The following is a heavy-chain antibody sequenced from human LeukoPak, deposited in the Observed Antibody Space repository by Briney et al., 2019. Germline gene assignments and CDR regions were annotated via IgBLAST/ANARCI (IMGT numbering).Heavy chain of an antibody. CDR3: ATYGATMTPDAFDI. J-gene: IGHJ3*02. CDR2: FDPEDDET. CDR1: GYIPIELS. V-gene: IGHV1-24*01. D-gene: IGHD5-12*01. Sequence: GASVKVSCKVSGYIPIELSMHWVGQAPGKGLAWMGGFDPEDDETIYAQKFQGRVTMTEDRSTDTAFMELRSLRSDDTAVYYCATYGATMTPDAFDIWGQGTRVTVSS.